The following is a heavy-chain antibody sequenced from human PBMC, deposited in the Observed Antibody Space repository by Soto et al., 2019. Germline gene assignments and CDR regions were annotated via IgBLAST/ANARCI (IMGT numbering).Heavy chain of an antibody. CDR1: GGSIGGVGYS. V-gene: IGHV4-30-2*01. J-gene: IGHJ5*02. Sequence: PSETLSLTGAVSGGSIGGVGYSWSWIRRPPGGGLEWIGYMYHSGTFLKSPSLKTRLTMSLDMSKNQFSLTLNSMTAADTAVYYCARAQFYSGSGNYNNLMFDAWGQGIQVTVSS. D-gene: IGHD3-10*01. CDR2: MYHSGTF. CDR3: ARAQFYSGSGNYNNLMFDA.